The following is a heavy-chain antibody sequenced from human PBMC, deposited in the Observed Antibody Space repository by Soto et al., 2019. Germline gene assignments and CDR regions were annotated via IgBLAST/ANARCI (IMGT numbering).Heavy chain of an antibody. CDR3: ASNYYDSSRYYWNYYYYGMDV. D-gene: IGHD3-22*01. CDR2: ISSSGSTI. Sequence: GSLRLSCAASGFTFSSYEMNWVRQAPGKGLEWVSYISSSGSTIYYADSVKGRFTISRDNAKNSLYLQMNSLRAEDTAVYYCASNYYDSSRYYWNYYYYGMDVWGQGTTVTVSS. J-gene: IGHJ6*02. V-gene: IGHV3-48*03. CDR1: GFTFSSYE.